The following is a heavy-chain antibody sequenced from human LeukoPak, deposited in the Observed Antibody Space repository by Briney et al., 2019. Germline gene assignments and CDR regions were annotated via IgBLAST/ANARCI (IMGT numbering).Heavy chain of an antibody. CDR2: ISGSGGST. D-gene: IGHD3-10*01. CDR1: GFIFSTYW. V-gene: IGHV3-23*01. J-gene: IGHJ6*03. Sequence: GGSLRLSCAASGFIFSTYWMAWVRQAPGKGLEWVSAISGSGGSTYYADSVKGRFTISRDNSKNTLYLQMNSLRAEDTAVYYCAKTKGSGSWGPYYYYYMDVWGKGTTVTISS. CDR3: AKTKGSGSWGPYYYYYMDV.